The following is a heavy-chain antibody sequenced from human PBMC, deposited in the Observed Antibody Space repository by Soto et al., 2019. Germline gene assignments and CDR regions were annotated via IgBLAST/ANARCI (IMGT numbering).Heavy chain of an antibody. D-gene: IGHD6-19*01. CDR3: APIPSPQWLAPP. CDR2: FDPEDGET. V-gene: IGHV1-24*01. J-gene: IGHJ5*02. Sequence: ASVKVSCKVSEYTLTELSMHWVRQAPGKGLEWMGGFDPEDGETIYAQKFQGRVTMTEDTSTDTAYMELSSLRSEDTAVYYCAPIPSPQWLAPPWGQGTLVTVSS. CDR1: EYTLTELS.